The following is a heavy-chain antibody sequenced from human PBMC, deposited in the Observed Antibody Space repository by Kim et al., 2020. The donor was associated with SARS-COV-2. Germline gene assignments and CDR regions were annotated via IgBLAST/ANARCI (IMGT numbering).Heavy chain of an antibody. V-gene: IGHV3-48*02. CDR3: ARDELVPRVDSGYYYYGMDV. Sequence: RFTISRDNAKNSLYLQMNSLRDEDTAVYYCARDELVPRVDSGYYYYGMDVWGQGTTVTVSS. D-gene: IGHD1-26*01. J-gene: IGHJ6*02.